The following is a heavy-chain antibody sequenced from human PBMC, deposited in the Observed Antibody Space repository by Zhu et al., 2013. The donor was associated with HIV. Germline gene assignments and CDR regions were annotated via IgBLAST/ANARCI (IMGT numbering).Heavy chain of an antibody. Sequence: QVQLVQSGAEVKKPGASVKVSCKASGYTFTGYYMHWVRQAPGQGLEWMGWINPNSGGTNYAQKFQGRVTMTRDTSISTAYMELSRLRSDDTAVYYCAVGYCSGGSCYAFDYWGQGTLVTVSS. CDR1: GYTFTGYY. V-gene: IGHV1-2*02. D-gene: IGHD2-15*01. CDR2: INPNSGGT. CDR3: AVGYCSGGSCYAFDY. J-gene: IGHJ4*02.